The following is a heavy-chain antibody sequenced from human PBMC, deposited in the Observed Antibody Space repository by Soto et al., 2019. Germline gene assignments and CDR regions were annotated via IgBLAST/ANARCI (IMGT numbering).Heavy chain of an antibody. J-gene: IGHJ6*02. Sequence: GGSLRLSCTFSGFTSDDYDYALTWVRQAPGKGLQWLGLIRGSTYGGTTEYAASVKGIFTISRDDSKGITYLQMNSLKTEDTAVYYCSRDGDFYGLDVWGQGTTVTVSS. CDR3: SRDGDFYGLDV. V-gene: IGHV3-49*04. D-gene: IGHD3-3*01. CDR2: IRGSTYGGTT. CDR1: GFTSDDYDYA.